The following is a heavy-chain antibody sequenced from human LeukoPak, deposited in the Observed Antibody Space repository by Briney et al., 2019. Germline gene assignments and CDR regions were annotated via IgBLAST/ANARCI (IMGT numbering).Heavy chain of an antibody. D-gene: IGHD2-15*01. Sequence: LPGGSLRLSCAASGFTFSNYGMHWVRQAPGKGLEWVAFIRQDGSDKYYVDSVKGRFSISRDNSKNTLYLQMNSLTVEDTAVFYCAKDPGSGIPDHFDLWGQGTLVTVSS. CDR1: GFTFSNYG. V-gene: IGHV3-30*02. CDR3: AKDPGSGIPDHFDL. J-gene: IGHJ4*02. CDR2: IRQDGSDK.